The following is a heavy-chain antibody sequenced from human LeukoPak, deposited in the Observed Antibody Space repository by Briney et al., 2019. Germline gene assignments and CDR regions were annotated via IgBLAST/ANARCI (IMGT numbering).Heavy chain of an antibody. J-gene: IGHJ4*02. CDR2: IYSGGST. CDR1: GFTVSSNY. CDR3: AREFEDYSSSWYYFDY. D-gene: IGHD6-13*01. V-gene: IGHV3-53*01. Sequence: SGGSLRLSCAAPGFTVSSNYMSWVRQAPGKGLEWASVIYSGGSTYYADSVKGRFTISRDNSKNTLYLQMNSLRAEDTAVYYCAREFEDYSSSWYYFDYWGQGTLVTVSS.